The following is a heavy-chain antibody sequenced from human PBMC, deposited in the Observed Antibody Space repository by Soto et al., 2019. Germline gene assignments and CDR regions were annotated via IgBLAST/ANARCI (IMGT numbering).Heavy chain of an antibody. CDR2: IYYSGST. CDR1: GGSISSGGYY. V-gene: IGHV4-31*03. J-gene: IGHJ3*02. CDR3: ARVPQYYYDTPSGPGAFDI. D-gene: IGHD3-22*01. Sequence: SETLSLTCTVSGGSISSGGYYWSWIRQHPGKGLEWIGYIYYSGSTYYNPSLKSRVTISVDTSKNQFSLKLSSVTAADTAVYYCARVPQYYYDTPSGPGAFDIWGQGTRVTVS.